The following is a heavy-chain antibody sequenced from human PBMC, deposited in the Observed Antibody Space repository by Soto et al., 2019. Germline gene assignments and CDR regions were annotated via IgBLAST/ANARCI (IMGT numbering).Heavy chain of an antibody. J-gene: IGHJ4*02. CDR2: IGPETGAT. V-gene: IGHV1-2*02. CDR1: GSTFTGHD. CDR3: GRGRSGQIVVFF. Sequence: ASVNVSFKSSGSTFTGHDMHWVRQAPEQGPEWMGEIGPETGATRYAQKFQGRVTMTRDMSITTVYMELNNLSPDDTAVYYCGRGRSGQIVVFFWGQGTPVTVSS. D-gene: IGHD1-26*01.